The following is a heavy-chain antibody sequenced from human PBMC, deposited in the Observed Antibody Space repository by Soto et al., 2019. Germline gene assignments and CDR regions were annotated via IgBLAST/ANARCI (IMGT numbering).Heavy chain of an antibody. CDR2: ISSSGSYI. D-gene: IGHD6-19*01. V-gene: IGHV3-21*01. CDR3: ARSTAPWAGWRVRREAGGRSNWFDP. CDR1: GLTFSRYS. J-gene: IGHJ5*02. Sequence: EVQLVESGGGLDKPGGSLSLGCAASGLTFSRYSLNCVRQAPGKGLSWVSSISSSGSYIYYADSVKGRFTISRDNAQNSLYLHMNSLRAEDKAVYYCARSTAPWAGWRVRREAGGRSNWFDPWGQGTLVTVSS.